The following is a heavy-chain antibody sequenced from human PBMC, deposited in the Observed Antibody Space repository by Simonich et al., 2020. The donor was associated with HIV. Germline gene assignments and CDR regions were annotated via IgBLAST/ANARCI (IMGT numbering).Heavy chain of an antibody. D-gene: IGHD4-17*01. CDR3: ARDRRSMTTVAYSWYFDL. V-gene: IGHV1-69*13. Sequence: QVQLVQSGAEVRKPGSSVKVSCKASGGTFSSYAISWVRQAPGQGLEWMGGIIPSFGTATDYAQNFQCRVTITADKSTSIAYMELTSLRAEDTAVYYCARDRRSMTTVAYSWYFDLWGRGTLVTVSS. CDR1: GGTFSSYA. J-gene: IGHJ2*01. CDR2: IIPSFGTA.